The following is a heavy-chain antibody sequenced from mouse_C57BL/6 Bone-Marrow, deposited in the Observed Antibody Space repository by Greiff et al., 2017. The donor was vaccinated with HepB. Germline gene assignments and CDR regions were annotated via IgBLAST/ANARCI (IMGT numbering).Heavy chain of an antibody. D-gene: IGHD3-2*02. Sequence: LVESGPELVKPGASVKISCKASGYSFTSYYIHWVKQRPGQGLEWIGWIYPGSGNTKYHEKFKGKATLTADTSSSTAYMQLSSLTSEDSAVYYCATAQADYWGQGTTLTVSS. CDR2: IYPGSGNT. CDR3: ATAQADY. CDR1: GYSFTSYY. J-gene: IGHJ2*01. V-gene: IGHV1-66*01.